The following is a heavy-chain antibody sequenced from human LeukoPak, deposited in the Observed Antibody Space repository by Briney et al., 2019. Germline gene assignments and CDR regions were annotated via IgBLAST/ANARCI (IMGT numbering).Heavy chain of an antibody. J-gene: IGHJ4*02. Sequence: SETLSLTCTASGGSISGYFWTWIRQPAGKELEWIGRVYTSGTTYYNPSLESRVTISLDTFNNQFSLRLTSVTAADTAIYYCARGTEKTRISGYYSFDHWGRGLLVTVSS. CDR3: ARGTEKTRISGYYSFDH. CDR2: VYTSGTT. D-gene: IGHD5-12*01. CDR1: GGSISGYF. V-gene: IGHV4-4*07.